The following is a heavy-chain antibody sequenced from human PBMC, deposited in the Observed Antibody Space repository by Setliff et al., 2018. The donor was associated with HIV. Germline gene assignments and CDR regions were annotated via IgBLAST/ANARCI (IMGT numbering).Heavy chain of an antibody. Sequence: GGSLRLSCAASGFSFSGYWMSWVRQAPGKGLEWVANIKQDGSEKYYVDSVKGRFTISRDNAKNSLYLQMNSLRAEDTAVYYCARPLTGYSITHYYYMDVWGKGTTVTVSS. D-gene: IGHD3-9*01. J-gene: IGHJ6*03. CDR1: GFSFSGYW. CDR3: ARPLTGYSITHYYYMDV. V-gene: IGHV3-7*01. CDR2: IKQDGSEK.